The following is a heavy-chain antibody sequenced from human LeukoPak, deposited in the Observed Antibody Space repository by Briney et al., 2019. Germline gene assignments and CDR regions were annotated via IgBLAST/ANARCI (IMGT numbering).Heavy chain of an antibody. D-gene: IGHD3-22*01. J-gene: IGHJ5*02. Sequence: SVKVSCKASGYTFTSYGISWVRQAPGQGLEWMGGIIPIFGTANYAQKFQGRVTITADESTSTAYMELSSLRSEDTAVYYCARDERNDYYDSKRSFDPWGQGTLVTVSS. CDR2: IIPIFGTA. CDR3: ARDERNDYYDSKRSFDP. V-gene: IGHV1-69*13. CDR1: GYTFTSYG.